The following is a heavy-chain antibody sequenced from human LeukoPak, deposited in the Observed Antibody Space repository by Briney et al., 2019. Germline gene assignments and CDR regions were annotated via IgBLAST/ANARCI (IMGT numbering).Heavy chain of an antibody. V-gene: IGHV3-23*01. CDR3: AHPSAVGV. CDR1: GFTFGSYA. J-gene: IGHJ6*02. CDR2: LSHTGAST. Sequence: TGGSLRLSCAASGFTFGSYAMSWVRQAPGKGLEWVSVLSHTGASTYYADSVKGRFTISRDNSKNTLYLQMNSLRVDDTAVYYCAHPSAVGVWGQGTTVTVS.